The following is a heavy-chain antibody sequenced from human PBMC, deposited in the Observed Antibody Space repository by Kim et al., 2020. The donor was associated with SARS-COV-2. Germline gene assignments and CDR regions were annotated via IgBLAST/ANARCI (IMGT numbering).Heavy chain of an antibody. CDR2: IYYSGST. CDR3: ARAPYSGSYYDY. V-gene: IGHV4-39*07. D-gene: IGHD1-26*01. J-gene: IGHJ4*02. Sequence: SETLSLTCTVSGGSISSSSYYWGWIRQPPGKGLEWIGSIYYSGSTYYNPSLKSRVTISVDTSKNQFSLKLSSVTAADTAVYYCARAPYSGSYYDYWGQRTLVTVSS. CDR1: GGSISSSSYY.